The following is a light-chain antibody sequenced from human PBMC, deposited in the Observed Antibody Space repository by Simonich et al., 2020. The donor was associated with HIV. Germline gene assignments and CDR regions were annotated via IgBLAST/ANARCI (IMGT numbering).Light chain of an antibody. Sequence: QSALTQPASVAGALGQSITISCTGTSRAVGSYNLVSWYQQDPGKAPKLMIYEGSKRPSGVSNRFSGSKSGNTASLTISGLQAEDEADYYCCSYAGSDTVLFGGGTRLTVL. J-gene: IGLJ2*01. CDR3: CSYAGSDTVL. V-gene: IGLV2-23*01. CDR1: SRAVGSYNL. CDR2: EGS.